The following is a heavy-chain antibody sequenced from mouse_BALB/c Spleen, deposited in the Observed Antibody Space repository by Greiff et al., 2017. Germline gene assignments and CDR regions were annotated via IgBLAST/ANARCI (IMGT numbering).Heavy chain of an antibody. Sequence: EVQRVESGGGLVKPGGSLKLSCAASGFAFSSYDMSWVRQTPEKRLEWVAYISSGGGSTYYPDTVKGRFTISRDNAKNTLYLQMSSLKSEDTAMYYCARGESTIITSDYFDYWGQGTTLTVSS. CDR2: ISSGGGST. J-gene: IGHJ2*01. D-gene: IGHD2-4*01. V-gene: IGHV5-12-1*01. CDR3: ARGESTIITSDYFDY. CDR1: GFAFSSYD.